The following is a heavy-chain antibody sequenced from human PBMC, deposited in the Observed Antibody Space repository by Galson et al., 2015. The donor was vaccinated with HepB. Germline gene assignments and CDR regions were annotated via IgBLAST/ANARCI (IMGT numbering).Heavy chain of an antibody. V-gene: IGHV3-53*01. CDR1: GFTVSSNY. CDR3: ARNWGVIIPQY. Sequence: SLRLSCAASGFTVSSNYMSWVRQAPGKGLEWVSVIYSGGSTYYADSVKGRFTISRDNSKNTLYLQMNSLRAEDTAVYYCARNWGVIIPQYWGQGTLVTVSS. CDR2: IYSGGST. D-gene: IGHD3-10*01. J-gene: IGHJ4*02.